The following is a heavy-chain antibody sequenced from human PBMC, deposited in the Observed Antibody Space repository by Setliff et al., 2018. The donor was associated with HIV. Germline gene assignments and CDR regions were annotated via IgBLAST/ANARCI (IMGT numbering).Heavy chain of an antibody. CDR2: VSPYNGHT. D-gene: IGHD2-2*01. V-gene: IGHV1-18*01. CDR3: ARWSCGRATCYDSPYNWFEP. J-gene: IGHJ5*02. CDR1: GYSFTNFG. Sequence: ASVKVSCKASGYSFTNFGVGWVRQAPGQGLEWMGWVSPYNGHTKYAQRFQGRVTMSTDTSTSTIYMELTSLRSDDTAVYYCARWSCGRATCYDSPYNWFEPWGQGTLVTVSS.